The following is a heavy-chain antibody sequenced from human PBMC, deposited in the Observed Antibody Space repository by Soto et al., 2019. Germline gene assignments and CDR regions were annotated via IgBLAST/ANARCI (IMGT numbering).Heavy chain of an antibody. Sequence: QVQLVQSGAEVKKPGASVKVSCKASGYTFTSYDMHWVRQAPGQGLEWMGIINPSGGSTSYAQKFQGSVTMPRHTSTSTVYMELSSLRSEDTAVYSCAARDFQHWGQGTLVTVSS. CDR3: AARDFQH. V-gene: IGHV1-46*01. CDR2: INPSGGST. J-gene: IGHJ1*01. CDR1: GYTFTSYD.